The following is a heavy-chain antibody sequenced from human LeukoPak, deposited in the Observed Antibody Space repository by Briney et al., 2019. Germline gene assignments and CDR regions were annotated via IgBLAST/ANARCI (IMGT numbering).Heavy chain of an antibody. CDR3: ARDRIARDWFDP. J-gene: IGHJ5*02. Sequence: PGGSLRLSXAASGFTFSSYWMHWIRQAPGKGLVWVSRINSDGSSTSYADSVKGRFTISRDNAKNTLYLQMNSLRAEDTAVYYCARDRIARDWFDPWGQGTLVTVSS. CDR1: GFTFSSYW. CDR2: INSDGSST. V-gene: IGHV3-74*01. D-gene: IGHD6-13*01.